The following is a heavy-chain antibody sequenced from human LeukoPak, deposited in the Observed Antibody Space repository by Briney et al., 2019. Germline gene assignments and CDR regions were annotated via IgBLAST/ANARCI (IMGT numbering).Heavy chain of an antibody. CDR2: IYHSGST. CDR3: ARDPGRDGYNYYFDY. J-gene: IGHJ4*02. D-gene: IGHD5-24*01. CDR1: GGSISSSNW. Sequence: PSETLSLTCAVSGGSISSSNWWSWVRQPPGKGLEWIGEIYHSGSTNYNPSLKSRVTISVDKSKNQFSLKLSSVTAADTAVYYCARDPGRDGYNYYFDYWGQGTLVTVSS. V-gene: IGHV4-4*02.